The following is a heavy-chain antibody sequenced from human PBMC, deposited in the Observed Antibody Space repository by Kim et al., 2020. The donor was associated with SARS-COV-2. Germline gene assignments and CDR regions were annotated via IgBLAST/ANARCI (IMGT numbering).Heavy chain of an antibody. CDR2: ISYDGSNK. D-gene: IGHD2-15*01. Sequence: GGSLRLSCAASGFTFSSYGMHWVRQAPGKGLEWVAVISYDGSNKYYADSVKGRFTISRDNSKNTLYLQMNSLRAEDTAVHYCAKLHCSGGSCWFDPWGQGTLVTVSS. CDR3: AKLHCSGGSCWFDP. J-gene: IGHJ5*02. CDR1: GFTFSSYG. V-gene: IGHV3-30*18.